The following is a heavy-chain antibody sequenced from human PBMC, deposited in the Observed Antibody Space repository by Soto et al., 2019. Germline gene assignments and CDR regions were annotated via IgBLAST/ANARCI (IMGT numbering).Heavy chain of an antibody. J-gene: IGHJ4*02. Sequence: PSVTLSLTCTVSGVFIWGWIRQSPDKGLEWIGYIYNSGRYNYNPSLESRLTISIDTSKNQFSLRLASVTAADTAVYYCARTLPNRQLFDSWSQGTLVTVS. V-gene: IGHV4-59*01. CDR1: GVFI. D-gene: IGHD1-1*01. CDR2: IYNSGRY. CDR3: ARTLPNRQLFDS.